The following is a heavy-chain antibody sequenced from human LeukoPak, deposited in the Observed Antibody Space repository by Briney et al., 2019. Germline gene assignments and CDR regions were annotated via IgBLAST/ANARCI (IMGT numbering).Heavy chain of an antibody. CDR3: ARGRILGISFDY. V-gene: IGHV4-34*01. J-gene: IGHJ4*02. Sequence: PSETLSLTCAVYGGSFSGFYCSWIRQPPGKGLEWIGEINHSGSTNYNTSLKSRVTISVDTSKNQYSLKLSSVTAADTAVYYCARGRILGISFDYWGQGTLVTVSS. CDR1: GGSFSGFY. D-gene: IGHD7-27*01. CDR2: INHSGST.